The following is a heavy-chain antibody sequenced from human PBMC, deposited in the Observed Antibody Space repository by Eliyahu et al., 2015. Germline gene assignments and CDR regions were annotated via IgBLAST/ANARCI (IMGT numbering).Heavy chain of an antibody. CDR1: RYNFSPYG. V-gene: IGHV1-18*01. J-gene: IGHJ6*02. CDR2: ILAYNGNT. Sequence: QVQLLQSGAEVKKPGASVNVSCKASRYNFSPYGISWVRQAPGQGLEWMGWILAYNGNTNYAXNLQGRVTMTIDTSTSTAYMELRSLRYDDTAVYYCARDQXGGHYGMDVWGQGTTVTVSS. CDR3: ARDQXGGHYGMDV.